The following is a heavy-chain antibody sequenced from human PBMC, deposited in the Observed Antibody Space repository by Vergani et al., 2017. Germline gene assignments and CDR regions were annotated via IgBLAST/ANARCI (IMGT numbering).Heavy chain of an antibody. Sequence: QVQLQQWGAGLLKPSETLSLTCAVYGGSFSGYYWSWIRQPPGKGLEWIGEINHSGSTNYNPSLKSRVTISVDTYKNQFSLKLSSLTAADTAVYYCASLRYCDGGSCYSRPATFDPWGQGTLVTVSS. CDR2: INHSGST. J-gene: IGHJ5*02. CDR3: ASLRYCDGGSCYSRPATFDP. V-gene: IGHV4-34*01. CDR1: GGSFSGYY. D-gene: IGHD2-15*01.